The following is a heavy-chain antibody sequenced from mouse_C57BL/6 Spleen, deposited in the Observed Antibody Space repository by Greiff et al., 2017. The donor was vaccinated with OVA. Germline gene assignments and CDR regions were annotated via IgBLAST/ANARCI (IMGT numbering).Heavy chain of an antibody. CDR2: ISSGSSTI. D-gene: IGHD2-4*01. Sequence: DVMLVESGGGLVKPGGSLKLSCAASGFTFSDYGMHWVRQAPEKGLEWVAYISSGSSTIYYADTVKGRFTISRDNAKNTLFLQMTSLRSEDTAMYYCARPYDYDGYWYFDVWGTGTTVTVSS. CDR3: ARPYDYDGYWYFDV. V-gene: IGHV5-17*01. J-gene: IGHJ1*03. CDR1: GFTFSDYG.